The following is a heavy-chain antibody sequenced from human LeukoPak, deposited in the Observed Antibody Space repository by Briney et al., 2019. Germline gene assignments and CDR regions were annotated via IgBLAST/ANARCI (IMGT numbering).Heavy chain of an antibody. CDR1: GFTFSDYY. CDR2: ISSSSSYT. J-gene: IGHJ4*02. CDR3: ARGVGQQKPFDY. Sequence: GGSLRLSCAASGFTFSDYYMSWIRQAPGKGLEWVSYISSSSSYTNYADSVKGRFTISRDNAKNSLYLQMNSLRAEDTAVYYCARGVGQQKPFDYWGQGTLVTVSS. V-gene: IGHV3-11*06. D-gene: IGHD6-13*01.